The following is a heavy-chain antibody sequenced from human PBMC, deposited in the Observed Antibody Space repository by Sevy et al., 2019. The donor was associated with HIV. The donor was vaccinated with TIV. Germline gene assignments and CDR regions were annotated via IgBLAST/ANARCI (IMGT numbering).Heavy chain of an antibody. CDR2: LSFGCGEI. D-gene: IGHD2-8*01. CDR3: AREGCTKPHDY. V-gene: IGHV3-23*01. Sequence: GGSLRLSCAASGFTFSKYSMSWVRQTPGKGLEWVSTLSFGCGEINYADSGKGRFTISRDNSKSSVYLQMNNLRPEDTAVYYCAREGCTKPHDYWGQGTLVTVSS. CDR1: GFTFSKYS. J-gene: IGHJ4*02.